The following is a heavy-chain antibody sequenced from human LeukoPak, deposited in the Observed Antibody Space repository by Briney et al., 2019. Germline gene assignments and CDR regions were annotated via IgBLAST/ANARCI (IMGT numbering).Heavy chain of an antibody. D-gene: IGHD3-10*01. Sequence: SETLSLTCAVYGGSFSGYYWSWIRQPPGKGLEWIGEINHSGSTNYNPSLKSRVTISVDTSKNQFSLKLSSVTAADTAVYFCARPYGSGTKGLGMDVWGQGTTVTVS. J-gene: IGHJ6*02. CDR2: INHSGST. CDR3: ARPYGSGTKGLGMDV. V-gene: IGHV4-34*01. CDR1: GGSFSGYY.